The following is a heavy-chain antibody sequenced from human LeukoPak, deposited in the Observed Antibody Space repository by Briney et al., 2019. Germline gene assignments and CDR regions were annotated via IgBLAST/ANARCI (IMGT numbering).Heavy chain of an antibody. CDR3: ARGEQLERYFFDY. CDR2: INPNSGGT. J-gene: IGHJ4*02. CDR1: GYTFTGYY. V-gene: IGHV1-2*04. D-gene: IGHD6-13*01. Sequence: ASVKVSCKASGYTFTGYYMHWVRLAPGQGLEWMGWINPNSGGTNYAQKFQGWVTMTRDTSISTAYMELSRLRSDDTAVYYCARGEQLERYFFDYWGQGTLVTVSS.